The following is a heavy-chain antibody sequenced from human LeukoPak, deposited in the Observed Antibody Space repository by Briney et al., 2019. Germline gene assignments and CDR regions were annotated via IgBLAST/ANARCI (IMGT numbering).Heavy chain of an antibody. CDR1: GGSISSSSYY. V-gene: IGHV4-39*01. J-gene: IGHJ3*02. D-gene: IGHD2-2*01. CDR2: IYYSGST. Sequence: PSETLSLTCTVSGGSISSSSYYWGWIRQPPGKGLEWIGSIYYSGSTYYNPSLKSRVTISVDTSKNQFSLKLSSVTAADTAVYYCARHIRLGYCSSTSCWAAFDIWGQGTMVTVSS. CDR3: ARHIRLGYCSSTSCWAAFDI.